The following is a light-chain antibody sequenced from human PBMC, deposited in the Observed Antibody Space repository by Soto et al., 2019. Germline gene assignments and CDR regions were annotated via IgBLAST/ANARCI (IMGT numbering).Light chain of an antibody. CDR3: QQYDNHPPA. CDR2: DAS. V-gene: IGKV1-33*01. J-gene: IGKJ2*01. CDR1: QDISNY. Sequence: DIPMTQSPSSLSASVGDRVTITCQARQDISNYLNWYQQKPGKAPKLLIYDASNLETGVPSRFSGSGSGTDFTLTISSLQPEDIATYYCQQYDNHPPAFGQGTKLEIK.